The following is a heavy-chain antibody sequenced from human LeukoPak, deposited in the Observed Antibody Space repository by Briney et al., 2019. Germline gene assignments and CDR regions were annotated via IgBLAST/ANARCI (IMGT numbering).Heavy chain of an antibody. Sequence: GGSLRLSCVVSGLRFRNYGMHWVRQAPGKGLEWVAVIYYDGSNQYYADSVKGRFTVSRDNAKNTLYLQMDSLRAEDTAVYYCATDWNSGKYYDYWGQGTLVTVSS. D-gene: IGHD1-26*01. V-gene: IGHV3-33*01. CDR2: IYYDGSNQ. CDR1: GLRFRNYG. CDR3: ATDWNSGKYYDY. J-gene: IGHJ4*02.